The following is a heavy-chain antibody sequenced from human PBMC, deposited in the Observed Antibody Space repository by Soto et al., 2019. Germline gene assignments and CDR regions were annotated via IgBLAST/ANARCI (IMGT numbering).Heavy chain of an antibody. J-gene: IGHJ6*02. D-gene: IGHD3-3*01. Sequence: GESLKISCMGSGYSFASNWISWVRQMPGKGLEWMGRIDPSDSYTNYSPSFQGHVTISVDKSISTAYLQWSSLEASDTAMYYCGRLTSYDFSRMDVWGQGTTVTVSS. CDR2: IDPSDSYT. CDR1: GYSFASNW. V-gene: IGHV5-10-1*01. CDR3: GRLTSYDFSRMDV.